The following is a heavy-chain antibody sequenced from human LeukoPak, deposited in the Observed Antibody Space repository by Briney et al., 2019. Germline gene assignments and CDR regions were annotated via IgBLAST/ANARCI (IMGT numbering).Heavy chain of an antibody. V-gene: IGHV3-30*18. Sequence: GGSLRLSCAASGFTFSSYGMHWVRQAPGKGLEWVAVISYDGSNKYYADSVKGRFTISRDNSKNTLYLQMNSLRAEDTAVYYCAKAGGSYYDYYYYYLDVWGKGTTVTVSS. CDR1: GFTFSSYG. D-gene: IGHD1-26*01. CDR2: ISYDGSNK. J-gene: IGHJ6*03. CDR3: AKAGGSYYDYYYYYLDV.